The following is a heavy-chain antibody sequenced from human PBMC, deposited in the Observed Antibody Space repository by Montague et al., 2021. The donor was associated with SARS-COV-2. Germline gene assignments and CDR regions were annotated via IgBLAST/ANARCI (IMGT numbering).Heavy chain of an antibody. V-gene: IGHV4-39*01. D-gene: IGHD3-22*01. J-gene: IGHJ4*02. CDR2: IYYSGST. CDR1: GGSISSSSYY. CDR3: ARQGPFTMIVGNISDY. Sequence: SETLSLTCTVFGGSISSSSYYWGWIRQPPGKGLEWIGSIYYSGSTYYNPSLKSRVTISVDTSKNQFSLKLSSVTAADTAVYYCARQGPFTMIVGNISDYWGQGTLVTVSS.